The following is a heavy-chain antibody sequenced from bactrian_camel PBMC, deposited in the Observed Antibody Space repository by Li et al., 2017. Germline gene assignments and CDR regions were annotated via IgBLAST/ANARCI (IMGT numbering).Heavy chain of an antibody. CDR2: IDADGET. Sequence: HVQLVESGGGSAQAGGSLRLSCKLSESRNVDYCMGWYRQATGKEREEVAVIDADGETTYADSVKGRFAVSLNSAKNTLYLHMNSLKPDDTAMYVCAVADSAGDCYSASEYNYWGQGTQVTVS. CDR3: AVADSAGDCYSASEYNY. J-gene: IGHJ4*01. CDR1: ESRNVDYC. D-gene: IGHD2*01. V-gene: IGHV3S55*01.